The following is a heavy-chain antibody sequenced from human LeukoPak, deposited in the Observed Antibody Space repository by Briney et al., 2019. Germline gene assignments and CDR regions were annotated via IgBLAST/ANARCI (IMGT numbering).Heavy chain of an antibody. CDR3: ARRYCSSTSCHTLDY. CDR2: IYTSGST. D-gene: IGHD2-2*02. V-gene: IGHV4-4*07. CDR1: GGSISSYY. J-gene: IGHJ4*02. Sequence: TSETLSLTCTVSGGSISSYYWSWIRQPAGKGLEWIGRIYTSGSTNYNPSLKSRVTMSVDTSKNQFSLKLSSVTAADTAVYYCARRYCSSTSCHTLDYWGQGTLVTVSS.